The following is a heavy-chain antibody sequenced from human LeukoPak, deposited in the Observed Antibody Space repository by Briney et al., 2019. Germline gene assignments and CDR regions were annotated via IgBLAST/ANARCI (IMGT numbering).Heavy chain of an antibody. J-gene: IGHJ4*02. D-gene: IGHD1-26*01. CDR3: AKGGWLDN. Sequence: GGSLRLSCAASGFTFSSYAMHWVRQAPGKGLEWVAKINEDGSVEYYVDSVKGRVTISRDNAKTSVSLQLNSLRVEDTAVYYCAKGGWLDNWGQGTLVIVSS. CDR2: INEDGSVE. V-gene: IGHV3-7*01. CDR1: GFTFSSYA.